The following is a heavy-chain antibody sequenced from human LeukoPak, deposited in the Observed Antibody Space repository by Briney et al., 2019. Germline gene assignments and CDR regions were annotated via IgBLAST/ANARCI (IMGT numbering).Heavy chain of an antibody. CDR3: AGRGYSGWSYYYYYMDV. Sequence: SVKVSCKASGGTFSSYAISWVRQAPGQGLEWMGGIIPIFGTANYAQKFQGRVTITTDESTSTAYMELRSLRSEDTAVYYCAGRGYSGWSYYYYYMDVWGKGTTVTVSS. D-gene: IGHD6-19*01. CDR1: GGTFSSYA. J-gene: IGHJ6*03. V-gene: IGHV1-69*05. CDR2: IIPIFGTA.